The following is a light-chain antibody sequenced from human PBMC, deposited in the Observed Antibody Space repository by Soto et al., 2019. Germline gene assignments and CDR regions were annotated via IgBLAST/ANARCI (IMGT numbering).Light chain of an antibody. V-gene: IGLV2-14*01. CDR1: SSDVGGYNY. CDR3: TSYTSSSPHYV. Sequence: QSVLTQPASVSGSPGQSITISCTGTSSDVGGYNYVSWYQQHPGTAPKLMIYDVSYRPSGVSNRFSGSKSGNTASLTISGLQAEDEADYYCTSYTSSSPHYVFGTGTKLTVL. CDR2: DVS. J-gene: IGLJ1*01.